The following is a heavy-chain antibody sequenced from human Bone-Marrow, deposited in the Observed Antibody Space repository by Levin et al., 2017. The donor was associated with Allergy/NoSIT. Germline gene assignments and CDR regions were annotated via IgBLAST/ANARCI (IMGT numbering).Heavy chain of an antibody. V-gene: IGHV3-74*01. D-gene: IGHD3-16*01. CDR1: GFTFSNKW. J-gene: IGHJ3*01. CDR2: INGDGSNT. Sequence: GGSLRLSCAAAGFTFSNKWMHWVRQVPGEGPVWISRINGDGSNTAYAGAVEGRFTISRDNAKNTLFLQMNSLRAEDTAVYYCSCSWGRDGFDVWGQGTMVTVSA. CDR3: SCSWGRDGFDV.